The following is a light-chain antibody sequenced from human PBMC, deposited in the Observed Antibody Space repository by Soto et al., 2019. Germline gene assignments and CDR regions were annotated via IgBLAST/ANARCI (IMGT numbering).Light chain of an antibody. CDR1: QSISSN. J-gene: IGKJ5*01. CDR3: QQYNNWPRT. V-gene: IGKV3-15*01. CDR2: DAS. Sequence: IAITQSPASLSVSPGKRATLSCRASQSISSNLAWYQQKPGQAPRLLIYDASTRATGIPARFSGSGSGTEFSLTISSLQSEDSAVYFCQQYNNWPRTFGQGTRLE.